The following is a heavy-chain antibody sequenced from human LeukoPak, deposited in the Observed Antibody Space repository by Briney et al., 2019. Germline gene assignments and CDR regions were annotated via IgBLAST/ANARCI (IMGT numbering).Heavy chain of an antibody. Sequence: PGGSLRLSCSASGFTFNGYAMHWVRQAPGKGLEYVSAITSNGVNTYYADSVKGRFTISRDNSKNTLFLQMGSLRAEDTAVYYCVKSYSNSWYSFDNWGQGTLVTVSS. J-gene: IGHJ4*02. V-gene: IGHV3-64D*06. CDR1: GFTFNGYA. D-gene: IGHD6-13*01. CDR2: ITSNGVNT. CDR3: VKSYSNSWYSFDN.